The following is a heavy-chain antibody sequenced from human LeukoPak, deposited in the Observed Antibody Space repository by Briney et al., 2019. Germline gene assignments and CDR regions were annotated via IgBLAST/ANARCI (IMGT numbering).Heavy chain of an antibody. J-gene: IGHJ4*02. D-gene: IGHD3-3*01. V-gene: IGHV3-33*01. CDR1: GFTFSNYG. Sequence: PGRSLRLSCATSGFTFSNYGMHWVRQAPGKGLEWVAIIYYDGSKKNYADSVRGRFTISRDNSKNTLYLQMNSLRAEDTAVYYCARGSYDFWSGLFDYWGQGTLVTVSS. CDR2: IYYDGSKK. CDR3: ARGSYDFWSGLFDY.